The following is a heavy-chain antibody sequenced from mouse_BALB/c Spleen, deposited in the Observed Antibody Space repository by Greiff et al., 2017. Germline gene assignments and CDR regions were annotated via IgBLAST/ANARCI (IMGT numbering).Heavy chain of an antibody. CDR2: ISDGGSYT. D-gene: IGHD1-1*01. CDR1: GFTFSDYY. J-gene: IGHJ4*01. CDR3: ARGGGYYGSHAMDY. V-gene: IGHV5-4*02. Sequence: EVMLVESGGGLVKPGGSLKLSCAASGFTFSDYYMYWVRQTPEKRLEWVATISDGGSYTYYPDSVKGRFTISRDNAKNNLYLQMSSLKSEDTAMYYCARGGGYYGSHAMDYGGQGTSVTVSS.